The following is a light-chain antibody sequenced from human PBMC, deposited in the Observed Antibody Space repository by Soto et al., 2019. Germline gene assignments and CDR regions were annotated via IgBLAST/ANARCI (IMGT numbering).Light chain of an antibody. CDR3: QQYYGSPLT. Sequence: DIVMTQSPDSLAVSLGERATINCKSSQSVLYSSDNKNYLAWYQQKPGQPPKLLIYWASTRESGVPDRFSASGSTTDFTLTISSLQAEDVAVYYCQQYYGSPLTFGGGTKVEIK. J-gene: IGKJ4*01. CDR1: QSVLYSSDNKNY. CDR2: WAS. V-gene: IGKV4-1*01.